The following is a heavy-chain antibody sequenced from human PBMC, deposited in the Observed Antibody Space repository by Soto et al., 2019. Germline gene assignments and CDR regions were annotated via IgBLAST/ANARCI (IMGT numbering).Heavy chain of an antibody. V-gene: IGHV4-59*08. CDR2: IYYSGST. CDR3: ARLVWSYGTWFDP. Sequence: PSETMSLTCTVSGGSLSSYYWSWLRPPPGKGLEWIGYIYYSGSTNYNPSLKSRVTISVDTSKNQFSLKLSSVTAADTAVYYCARLVWSYGTWFDPWGQGTLVTVSS. D-gene: IGHD5-18*01. J-gene: IGHJ5*02. CDR1: GGSLSSYY.